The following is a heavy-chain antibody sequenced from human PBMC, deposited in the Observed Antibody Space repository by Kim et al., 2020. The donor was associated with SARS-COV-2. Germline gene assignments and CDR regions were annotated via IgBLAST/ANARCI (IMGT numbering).Heavy chain of an antibody. CDR2: ISAYNGNT. J-gene: IGHJ6*02. Sequence: ASVKVSCKASGYTFTSYGISWVRQAPGQGLEWMGWISAYNGNTNYAQKLQGRVTMTTDTSTSTAYMELRSLRSDDTAVYYCARDRMGVWFGELSYYYYGMDVWGQGTTVTVSS. D-gene: IGHD3-10*01. CDR3: ARDRMGVWFGELSYYYYGMDV. V-gene: IGHV1-18*01. CDR1: GYTFTSYG.